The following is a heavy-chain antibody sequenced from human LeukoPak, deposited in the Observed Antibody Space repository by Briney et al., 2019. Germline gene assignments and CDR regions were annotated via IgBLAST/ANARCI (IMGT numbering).Heavy chain of an antibody. D-gene: IGHD3-22*01. CDR2: IYHSGST. J-gene: IGHJ5*02. CDR3: ASRGPQMDYYGSSGNWFDP. CDR1: GGSIGSGGYS. V-gene: IGHV4-30-2*01. Sequence: SQTLSLTCAVSGGSIGSGGYSWSWIRQPPGKGLEWIGYIYHSGSTYYNPSLKSRVTISVDRSKNQFSLKLSSVTAADTAVYYCASRGPQMDYYGSSGNWFDPWGQGTLVTVSS.